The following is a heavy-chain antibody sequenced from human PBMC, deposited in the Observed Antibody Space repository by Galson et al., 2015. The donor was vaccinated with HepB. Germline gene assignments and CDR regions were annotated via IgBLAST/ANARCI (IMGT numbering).Heavy chain of an antibody. CDR3: ARAGTRDGYNSGAFDI. CDR1: GFTFSDYY. D-gene: IGHD5-24*01. V-gene: IGHV3-11*06. CDR2: ISSSSSYT. J-gene: IGHJ3*02. Sequence: SLRLSCAASGFTFSDYYMSWIRQAPGKGLEWVSYISSSSSYTNYADSVKGRFTISRDNAKNSLYLQMNSLRAEDTAVYYCARAGTRDGYNSGAFDIWGQGTMVTVSS.